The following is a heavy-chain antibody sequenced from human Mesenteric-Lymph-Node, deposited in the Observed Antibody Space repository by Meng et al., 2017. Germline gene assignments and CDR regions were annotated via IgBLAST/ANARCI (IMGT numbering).Heavy chain of an antibody. D-gene: IGHD3-10*01. J-gene: IGHJ6*02. CDR3: ASPYYYGSGSYSADLAEAAYYYYYGMDV. V-gene: IGHV1-69*06. CDR2: IIPIFGTA. Sequence: SVKVSCKASGGTFSSYAISWVRQAPGQGLEWMGGIIPIFGTANYAQKFQGRVTITADKSTSTAYMGLSSLRSEDTAVYYCASPYYYGSGSYSADLAEAAYYYYYGMDVWGQGTTVTVSS. CDR1: GGTFSSYA.